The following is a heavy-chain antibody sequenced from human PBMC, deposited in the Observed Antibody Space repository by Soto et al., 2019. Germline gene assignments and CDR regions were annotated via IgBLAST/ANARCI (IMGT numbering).Heavy chain of an antibody. CDR2: ISGYNGNT. CDR3: ARSGRYYCVSVSTSDYGMDV. Sequence: QVQLVQSGAEVKKPGASVKVSCKASGYTFTSYGVSWVRQAPGQGLEWMGWISGYNGNTNYAQKLQGRVTMTTDTSASAASTGLRILRSDHTAVHYCARSGRYYCVSVSTSDYGMDVWGPGITVTVS. V-gene: IGHV1-18*04. J-gene: IGHJ6*02. CDR1: GYTFTSYG. D-gene: IGHD3-10*01.